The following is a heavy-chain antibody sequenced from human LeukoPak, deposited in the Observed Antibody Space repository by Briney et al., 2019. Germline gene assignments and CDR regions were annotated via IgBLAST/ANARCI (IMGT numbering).Heavy chain of an antibody. Sequence: GGSLRLSCAASGFTFSNYAMSWVRQAPGKGLECVSAISDSGDKTDYADSVRGRFTIYRDNSKDTLYLQMNSLRAEDTAVYYCARGGRSTYFDWSPDYWGQGTLVTVSS. V-gene: IGHV3-23*01. CDR3: ARGGRSTYFDWSPDY. CDR1: GFTFSNYA. D-gene: IGHD3-9*01. CDR2: ISDSGDKT. J-gene: IGHJ4*02.